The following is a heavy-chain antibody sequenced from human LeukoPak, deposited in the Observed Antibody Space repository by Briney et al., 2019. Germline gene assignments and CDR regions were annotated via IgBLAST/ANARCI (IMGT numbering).Heavy chain of an antibody. CDR3: AKTKSPYGSGSYYPFDY. Sequence: QPGGSLRLSCAASGFTFSSYGMHWVRQAPGKGLEWVAFIRYDGSNKYYADSVKGRFTISRDNSKNTLYLQMNSLRAEDTAVYYCAKTKSPYGSGSYYPFDYWGQGTLVTVSS. CDR1: GFTFSSYG. V-gene: IGHV3-30*02. J-gene: IGHJ4*02. D-gene: IGHD3-10*01. CDR2: IRYDGSNK.